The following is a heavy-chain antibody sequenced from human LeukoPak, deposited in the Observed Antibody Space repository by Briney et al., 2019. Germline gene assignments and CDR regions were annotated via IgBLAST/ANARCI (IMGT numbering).Heavy chain of an antibody. CDR2: IIPFFGTP. J-gene: IGHJ6*02. CDR3: ARYKVPPHQDSSMVPGVYYYYGMDV. CDR1: GYTXTGYY. V-gene: IGHV1-69*13. D-gene: IGHD3-10*01. Sequence: GASVKVSCKASGYTXTGYYMHWVRQAPGQGLDWMGGIIPFFGTPSYAQKFHGRVTITADESTNTAYMEVSSLRSEDTALYYCARYKVPPHQDSSMVPGVYYYYGMDVWGLGTTVTVSS.